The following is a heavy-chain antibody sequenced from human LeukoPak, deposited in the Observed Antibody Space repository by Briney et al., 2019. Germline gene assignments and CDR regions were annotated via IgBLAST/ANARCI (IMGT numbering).Heavy chain of an antibody. CDR1: GFTFTTYW. J-gene: IGHJ3*02. V-gene: IGHV3-7*05. CDR2: INQDGIEK. D-gene: IGHD5-24*01. Sequence: PGGSLRLSCAASGFTFTTYWMSWVRQAPGKGLEWVANINQDGIEKYYVASVKGRFTISRDNAKNSMYVQMHSLRAEDTAVYYCARGFDGYYGFDIWGQGTMVTVSS. CDR3: ARGFDGYYGFDI.